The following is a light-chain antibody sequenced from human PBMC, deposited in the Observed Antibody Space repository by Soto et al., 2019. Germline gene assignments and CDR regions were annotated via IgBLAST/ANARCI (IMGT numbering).Light chain of an antibody. Sequence: DIVMTQSPDSLAVSLGERATINCKSSQSVLYSSNNKNYLAWYQQKPGQPPKLLISWASTREFGVPDRFSGSGSGTDSTLTISSLQAEDVAVYYCQQYYGSPPRTFGQGTKVEIK. V-gene: IGKV4-1*01. CDR3: QQYYGSPPRT. CDR1: QSVLYSSNNKNY. CDR2: WAS. J-gene: IGKJ1*01.